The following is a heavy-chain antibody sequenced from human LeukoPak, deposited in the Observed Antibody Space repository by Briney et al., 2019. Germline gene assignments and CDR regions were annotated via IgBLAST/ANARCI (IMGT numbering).Heavy chain of an antibody. CDR2: IYYTGSGSA. CDR1: GGSISDYY. Sequence: SETLSLTCTVSGGSISDYYWSWIRQPPGKGLEWIASIYYTGSGSAKYSPSPKSRVSILVDTSQNQFSLKLTSVTAADTAVYYCARVSSWDYDMLTGSNNLYYFDYWGQGTLVTISS. J-gene: IGHJ4*02. V-gene: IGHV4-59*01. CDR3: ARVSSWDYDMLTGSNNLYYFDY. D-gene: IGHD3-9*01.